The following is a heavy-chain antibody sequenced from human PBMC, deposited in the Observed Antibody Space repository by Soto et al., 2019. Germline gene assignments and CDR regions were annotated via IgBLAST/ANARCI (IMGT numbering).Heavy chain of an antibody. Sequence: GSSSVRQAPGQGLEWMGWISAYNGNTDYAQKLQGRVTMTTDTSTSTAYMELRSLRSDDTAVYYCARESDWFDPWGQGTLVTVSS. CDR3: ARESDWFDP. CDR2: ISAYNGNT. CDR1: G. J-gene: IGHJ5*02. V-gene: IGHV1-18*01.